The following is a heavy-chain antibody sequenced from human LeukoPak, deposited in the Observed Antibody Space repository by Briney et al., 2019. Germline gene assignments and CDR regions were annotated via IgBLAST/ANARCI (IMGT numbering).Heavy chain of an antibody. Sequence: ASVKVSCKASGYTLTGYYLHWVRQAPGQGFEWMGWINPSDGGTNYAPKFQGRVTMTRDTSIGTAFMDLSRLTSDDTAVYFCARSDKCTTCSIDYWGQGTLVIVSS. D-gene: IGHD2-2*01. CDR2: INPSDGGT. V-gene: IGHV1-2*02. J-gene: IGHJ4*02. CDR3: ARSDKCTTCSIDY. CDR1: GYTLTGYY.